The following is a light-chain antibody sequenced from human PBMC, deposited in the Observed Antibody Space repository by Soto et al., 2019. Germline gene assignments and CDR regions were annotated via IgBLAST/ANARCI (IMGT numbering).Light chain of an antibody. CDR1: HNLIYSSNNKTY. CDR2: WAS. V-gene: IGKV4-1*01. J-gene: IGKJ5*01. Sequence: DIVMTHSPDSLAVSLGERATINFKSSHNLIYSSNNKTYLAWYQQRPGQPPKLLIYWASTRESGVPDRFSGSGSKTDFTLTLSSLQPEDVAVYYCQQFYTTPYTFGQGTRLEIK. CDR3: QQFYTTPYT.